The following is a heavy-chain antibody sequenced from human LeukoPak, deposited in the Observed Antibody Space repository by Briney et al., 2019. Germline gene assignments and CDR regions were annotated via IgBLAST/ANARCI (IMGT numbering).Heavy chain of an antibody. CDR3: ATPVVVEGAFDI. CDR2: IYYSGST. D-gene: IGHD2-15*01. J-gene: IGHJ3*02. Sequence: SQTLSITCTVSGGSISSGDYYWSWIRQPPGKGLEWIGYIYYSGSTYYNPSLKSRVTISADTSKNQFSLKLSSVTAADTAVYYCATPVVVEGAFDIWGQGTMVTVSS. V-gene: IGHV4-30-4*01. CDR1: GGSISSGDYY.